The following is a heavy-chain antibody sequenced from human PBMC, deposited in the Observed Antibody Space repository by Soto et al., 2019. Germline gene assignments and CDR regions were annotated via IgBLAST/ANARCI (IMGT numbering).Heavy chain of an antibody. CDR1: GASVSSNIAA. Sequence: SQTLSLTCAISGASVSSNIAAWNCIRQSPSRGLEWLGRTYYRSKWYNDYAVSVKSRITINPDTSKNQFSLQLNSVTPEDTAVYYCAREGSFPGIAEAPRGLGYWGQGTLVTVSS. V-gene: IGHV6-1*01. J-gene: IGHJ4*02. CDR3: AREGSFPGIAEAPRGLGY. D-gene: IGHD6-13*01. CDR2: TYYRSKWYN.